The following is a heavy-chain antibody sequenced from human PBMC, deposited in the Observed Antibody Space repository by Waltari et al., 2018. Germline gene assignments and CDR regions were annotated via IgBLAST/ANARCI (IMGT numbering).Heavy chain of an antibody. V-gene: IGHV3-7*01. Sequence: EVQLVESGGGLVQPGGSLRLSCAASGFSFRLYWMNWFRQVPGKGLEWVANIKQDGTEKYYVDSVRGRFTISRDNAKNSVYLQMNSLRDEDTAVYYCARGGASWGQGTLVTVSS. CDR3: ARGGAS. CDR1: GFSFRLYW. D-gene: IGHD1-26*01. J-gene: IGHJ5*02. CDR2: IKQDGTEK.